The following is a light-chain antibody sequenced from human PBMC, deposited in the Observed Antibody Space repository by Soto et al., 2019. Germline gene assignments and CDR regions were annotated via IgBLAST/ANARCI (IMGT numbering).Light chain of an antibody. J-gene: IGKJ1*01. Sequence: DIQMTQSPSTLSASEGDRVTISCRASQSVSIWLAWYQQKPGRAPKLLIYTSSILESGVPSRFSGSGSGTEFPLTISSLQPDDFATYYCQQFNTSPWTFGQGTKVDIK. CDR3: QQFNTSPWT. CDR2: TSS. V-gene: IGKV1-5*03. CDR1: QSVSIW.